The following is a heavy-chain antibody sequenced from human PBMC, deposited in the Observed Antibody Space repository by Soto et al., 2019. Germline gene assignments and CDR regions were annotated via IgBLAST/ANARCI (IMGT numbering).Heavy chain of an antibody. CDR3: AKDMRGGWYSSASSFDY. CDR1: GFTFSSYG. Sequence: PGGSLRLSCAASGFTFSSYGMHWVRQAPGKGLEWVAVISYDGSNKYYADSVKGRFTISRDNSKNTLYLQMNSLRAEDTAVYYCAKDMRGGWYSSASSFDYWGQGT. J-gene: IGHJ4*02. V-gene: IGHV3-30*18. CDR2: ISYDGSNK. D-gene: IGHD6-19*01.